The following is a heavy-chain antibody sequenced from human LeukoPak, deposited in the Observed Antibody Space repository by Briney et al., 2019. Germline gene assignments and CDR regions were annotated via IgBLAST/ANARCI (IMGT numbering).Heavy chain of an antibody. Sequence: GGSLRLSCAASGFTLSTYGMHWVRQAPGKGLEWVAMISHDGNSKQYADFAKGRFTISRDNSKNTLYLQMNSLRAEDTAVYYCARDSTQFWSGYYGYWGQGTLVTVSS. D-gene: IGHD3-3*01. CDR2: ISHDGNSK. V-gene: IGHV3-30*03. J-gene: IGHJ4*02. CDR1: GFTLSTYG. CDR3: ARDSTQFWSGYYGY.